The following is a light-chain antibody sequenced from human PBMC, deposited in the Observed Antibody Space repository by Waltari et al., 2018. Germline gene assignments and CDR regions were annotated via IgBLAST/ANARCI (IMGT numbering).Light chain of an antibody. V-gene: IGLV2-14*03. Sequence: QSALTQPASVSGSPGQSITISCTGTSSDIGSYNYVSWYQQHPGKAPNLIIYYVTTRPSGVSNRCSGSKSGNTASLTISGLQAEDEADYYCSSYMDTTTLELFGGGTSLTVL. CDR3: SSYMDTTTLEL. J-gene: IGLJ2*01. CDR1: SSDIGSYNY. CDR2: YVT.